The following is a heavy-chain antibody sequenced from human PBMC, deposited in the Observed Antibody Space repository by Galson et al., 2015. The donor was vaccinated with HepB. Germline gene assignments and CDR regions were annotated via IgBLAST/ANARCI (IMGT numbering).Heavy chain of an antibody. CDR1: GFTFSRYA. CDR2: IWNDGSRI. J-gene: IGHJ6*02. Sequence: SLRLSCAGSGFTFSRYAMHWVRQAPGKGLEWVTIIWNDGSRILYGNSVRGRFTISRDNSKNTVYLQMNSLRAEDTVVYYCARDENATGYNTDVWGQGTPVIVSS. V-gene: IGHV3-33*01. CDR3: ARDENATGYNTDV. D-gene: IGHD5-18*01.